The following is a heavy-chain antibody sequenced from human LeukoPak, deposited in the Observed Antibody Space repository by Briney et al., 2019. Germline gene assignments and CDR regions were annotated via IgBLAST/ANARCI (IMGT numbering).Heavy chain of an antibody. D-gene: IGHD4-17*01. J-gene: IGHJ4*02. CDR1: GFTFSDYY. CDR3: ARGGDLYYFDY. V-gene: IGHV3-11*04. Sequence: PGVSLRLSCAVSGFTFSDYYMSWIRQTPGKGLEWVSYISSSGSTIYYADSVKGRFSVSRDNAKNSVYVQLNSLRDEDTAVYYCARGGDLYYFDYWGQGTLVTVSS. CDR2: ISSSGSTI.